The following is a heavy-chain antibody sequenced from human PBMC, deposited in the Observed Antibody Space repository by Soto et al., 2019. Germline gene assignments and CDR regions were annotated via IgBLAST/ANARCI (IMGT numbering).Heavy chain of an antibody. V-gene: IGHV1-18*04. J-gene: IGHJ4*02. D-gene: IGHD2-2*01. CDR1: GYTFTNYG. CDR2: ISAYNGDT. CDR3: ARGHAGGLRCGVSY. Sequence: QVQLVQSGGEVKKPGASVKVSCKTSGYTFTNYGITWVRQAPGQGLKWMGWISAYNGDTNYAQKFQGRVIMTTDTSTTTAYMERRSLRSYDTAVYYCARGHAGGLRCGVSYWGQGTLVTVSS.